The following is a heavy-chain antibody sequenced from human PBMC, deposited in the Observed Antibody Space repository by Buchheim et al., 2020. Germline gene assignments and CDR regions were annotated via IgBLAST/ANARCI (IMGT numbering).Heavy chain of an antibody. CDR2: ISYDGSNK. D-gene: IGHD3-3*01. J-gene: IGHJ1*01. CDR3: AKDLVYYDFWSGYPEN. Sequence: QVQLVESGGGVVQPGRSLRLSCAASGFTFSSYGMHWVRQAPGKGLEWVAVISYDGSNKYYADSVKGRFTISRDNSKNTLYLQMNSLRAEDTAVYYCAKDLVYYDFWSGYPENWGQGTL. V-gene: IGHV3-30*18. CDR1: GFTFSSYG.